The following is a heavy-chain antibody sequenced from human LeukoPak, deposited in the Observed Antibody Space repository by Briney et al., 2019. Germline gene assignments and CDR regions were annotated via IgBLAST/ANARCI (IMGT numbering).Heavy chain of an antibody. CDR1: GDSISIDDYY. J-gene: IGHJ4*02. Sequence: PSETLSLTCTVSGDSISIDDYYWSWIRRPGGKGLQWIGRFSASGNSNYNRSLTSRLTISVDTSKNQFSLKLSSGTAADTAVYYCARAECSGNSCYSVAYWGQGTLVSVSS. V-gene: IGHV4-61*02. D-gene: IGHD2-15*01. CDR3: ARAECSGNSCYSVAY. CDR2: FSASGNS.